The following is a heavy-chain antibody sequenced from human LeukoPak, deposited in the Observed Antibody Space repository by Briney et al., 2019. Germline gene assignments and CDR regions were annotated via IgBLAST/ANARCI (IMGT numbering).Heavy chain of an antibody. D-gene: IGHD2-2*01. CDR2: IQYDRTNE. V-gene: IGHV3-30*02. CDR3: AKDRCSKGIGCYYYYMEV. J-gene: IGHJ6*03. Sequence: GGSLRLSCAASAFTFSSYGMHSVRQAPGKGLEWVAYIQYDRTNEQYAHSVKGRFRISRDNSNNILYLQMNSLRTEDTAVYYCAKDRCSKGIGCYYYYMEVWGKGTTVTISS. CDR1: AFTFSSYG.